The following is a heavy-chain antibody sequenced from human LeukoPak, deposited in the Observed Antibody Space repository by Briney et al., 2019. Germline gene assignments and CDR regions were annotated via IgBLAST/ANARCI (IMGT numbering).Heavy chain of an antibody. V-gene: IGHV3-23*01. CDR3: SKYVNSKGPPYALDV. CDR1: EFTFVVYA. Sequence: PGGSLRLSCAASEFTFVVYAVQWVRQAPGKGLEWVSGISASGGSTWYADSVKGRFTISRDNSKNTQYLQMNSLRADDAAVYYCSKYVNSKGPPYALDVCGQGTTVTVSS. D-gene: IGHD2/OR15-2a*01. CDR2: ISASGGST. J-gene: IGHJ6*02.